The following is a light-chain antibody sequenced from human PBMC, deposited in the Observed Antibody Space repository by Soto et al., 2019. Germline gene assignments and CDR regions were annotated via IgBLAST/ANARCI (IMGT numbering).Light chain of an antibody. V-gene: IGLV2-8*01. Sequence: QSVLTQPPSASGSPGQSVTISCTGTSSDAGGYNYVSWYQQHPGKAPKLMIYEVSKRPSGVPDRFSGSKSGNTASLTVSGLQAEDEADYYCSSYAGSNKRVFGGGTKLTVL. J-gene: IGLJ2*01. CDR3: SSYAGSNKRV. CDR1: SSDAGGYNY. CDR2: EVS.